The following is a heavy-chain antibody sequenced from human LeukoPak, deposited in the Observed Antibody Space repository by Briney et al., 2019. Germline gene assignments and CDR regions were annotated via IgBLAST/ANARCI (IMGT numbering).Heavy chain of an antibody. D-gene: IGHD3-9*01. V-gene: IGHV6-1*01. J-gene: IGHJ5*02. Sequence: SQTLSLTCAISGDSVSSNSAAWNWLRQSPSRGLEWLGRTYYRSKWFDDYAVSVKSRITINPDTSKNQFSLQLNSVTPEDTAVYYCARSAGVYDILTGYENNWFDPWGQGTLVTVSS. CDR2: TYYRSKWFD. CDR1: GDSVSSNSAA. CDR3: ARSAGVYDILTGYENNWFDP.